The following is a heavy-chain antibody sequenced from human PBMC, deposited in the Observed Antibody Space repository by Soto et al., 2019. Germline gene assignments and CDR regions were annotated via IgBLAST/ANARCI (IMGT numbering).Heavy chain of an antibody. Sequence: RASLKVSCKASGYTFTSYGISWVRQAPGQGLEGMGWISAYNGKTNYAQKLQGRVTMTTDTSTSTAYMELRSLRSDDTAVYYCARDXITMVRGVTDYYYGMDVWGQGTTVTVSS. D-gene: IGHD3-10*01. J-gene: IGHJ6*02. CDR3: ARDXITMVRGVTDYYYGMDV. CDR2: ISAYNGKT. V-gene: IGHV1-18*01. CDR1: GYTFTSYG.